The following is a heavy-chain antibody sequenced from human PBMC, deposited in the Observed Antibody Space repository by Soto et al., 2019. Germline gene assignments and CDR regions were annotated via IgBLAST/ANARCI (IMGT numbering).Heavy chain of an antibody. J-gene: IGHJ6*03. CDR1: GGSISSSTSY. CDR3: ARPVNYYYYYMDV. Sequence: QLQLQESGPGLVKPSETLSLTCTVSGGSISSSTSYWGWIRQPPGKGLEWIGSINDSGSTYYSPALKSQVTISAATSKNQFSLKLSSVTAADTAVYYCARPVNYYYYYMDVWGKGTMVTVSS. CDR2: INDSGST. V-gene: IGHV4-39*01.